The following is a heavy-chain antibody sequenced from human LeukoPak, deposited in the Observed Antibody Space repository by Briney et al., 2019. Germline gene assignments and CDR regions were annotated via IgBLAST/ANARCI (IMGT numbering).Heavy chain of an antibody. J-gene: IGHJ5*02. D-gene: IGHD3-16*01. CDR3: ARQRGSVLPLGFGPASNWFDP. CDR2: IYPGDSDT. CDR1: GYSFTSYW. Sequence: GESLKISCKGSGYSFTSYWIGWVRQMPGKGLEWMGIIYPGDSDTRYSPSFQGQVTISADKSISTAYLQWSSLKASDTAMYYCARQRGSVLPLGFGPASNWFDPWGQGTLVTVSS. V-gene: IGHV5-51*01.